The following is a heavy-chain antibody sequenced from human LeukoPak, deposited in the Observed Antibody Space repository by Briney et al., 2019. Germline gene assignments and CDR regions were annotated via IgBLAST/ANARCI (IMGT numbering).Heavy chain of an antibody. CDR1: GFTFSSYW. CDR3: ARNPLIVVVPAAIEGSLDY. J-gene: IGHJ4*02. CDR2: INSDGSST. Sequence: GGSLRLSCAASGFTFSSYWMHWVRHAPGKGLVWVSRINSDGSSTSYADSVKGRFTISRDNAKNTLYLQMNSLRAEDTAVYYCARNPLIVVVPAAIEGSLDYWGQGTLVTVSS. V-gene: IGHV3-74*01. D-gene: IGHD2-2*01.